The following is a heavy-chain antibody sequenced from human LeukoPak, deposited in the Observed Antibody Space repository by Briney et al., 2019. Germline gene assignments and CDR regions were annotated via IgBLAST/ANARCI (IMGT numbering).Heavy chain of an antibody. J-gene: IGHJ4*02. CDR3: ARVIAAAALED. V-gene: IGHV4-59*01. Sequence: PETLSLTRTVSGGSTSSYYWSWIRPPPGKGLEWIGYIYYSGSTNYNPSRKCRVTISVDTSKHQFSLKLSYVTAADTAVYYCARVIAAAALEDWGQGTLVTVAS. D-gene: IGHD6-13*01. CDR1: GGSTSSYY. CDR2: IYYSGST.